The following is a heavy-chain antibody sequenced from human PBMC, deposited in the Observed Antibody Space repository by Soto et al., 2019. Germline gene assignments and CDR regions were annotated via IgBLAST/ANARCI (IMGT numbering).Heavy chain of an antibody. CDR3: ARDPSHSYYTLFYYFDY. D-gene: IGHD1-26*01. V-gene: IGHV3-23*01. CDR2: ISGSGSNT. CDR1: GFTFSTYA. J-gene: IGHJ4*02. Sequence: GGSLRLSCAASGFTFSTYAMSWVRQAPGKGLEWVSAISGSGSNTYYADSVKGRFTISRDDSKSTMYLQMNSLRAEDTAVYYCARDPSHSYYTLFYYFDYWGQGTLVTVSS.